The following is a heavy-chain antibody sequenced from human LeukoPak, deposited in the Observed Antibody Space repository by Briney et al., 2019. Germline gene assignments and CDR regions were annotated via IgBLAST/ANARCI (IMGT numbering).Heavy chain of an antibody. J-gene: IGHJ4*02. D-gene: IGHD6-13*01. CDR3: ARTANFAAGYYIDY. Sequence: GGSLRLSCAASGFTFSSYSMNWVRQAPGKGLEWVSYISSSSSTIYYADSVKGRFTISRDNAKNSLYLQMNSLRAEDTAVYYCARTANFAAGYYIDYWGQGTLVTVSS. CDR1: GFTFSSYS. V-gene: IGHV3-48*04. CDR2: ISSSSSTI.